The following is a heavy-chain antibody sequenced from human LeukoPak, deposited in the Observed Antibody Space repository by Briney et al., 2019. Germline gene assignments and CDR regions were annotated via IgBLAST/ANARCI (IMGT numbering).Heavy chain of an antibody. V-gene: IGHV3-21*01. Sequence: GGSLRLPWPASGLPFSRYPMKWVRQAPGKGLEWFSPIGGTSAYIYYSDSVKGRLTISRDNAKNSVYLQIDSLRAEDTAVYYCARDERRYCSDSSCYPGDYWGQGTLVTVSS. CDR3: ARDERRYCSDSSCYPGDY. D-gene: IGHD2-2*01. CDR2: IGGTSAYI. J-gene: IGHJ4*02. CDR1: GLPFSRYP.